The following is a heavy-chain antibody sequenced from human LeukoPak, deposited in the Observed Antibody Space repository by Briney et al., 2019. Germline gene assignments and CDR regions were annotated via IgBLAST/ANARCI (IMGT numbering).Heavy chain of an antibody. V-gene: IGHV3-23*01. CDR2: ISGSGGST. D-gene: IGHD3-10*01. Sequence: PGGSLRLSCAASGFTFSSYAMSWVRQAPGKGLEWVSAISGSGGSTYYADSVKGRFTISRDNSKNTLYLQMNSLRTEDTAVYYCAKLWAMVQDLGGYWGQGTLVTVSS. CDR3: AKLWAMVQDLGGY. CDR1: GFTFSSYA. J-gene: IGHJ4*02.